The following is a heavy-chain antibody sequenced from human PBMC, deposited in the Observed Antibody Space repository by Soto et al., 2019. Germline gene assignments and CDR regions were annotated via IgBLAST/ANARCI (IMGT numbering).Heavy chain of an antibody. CDR3: ARDSVLTGIAAAGTFAD. CDR2: INAGNGNT. J-gene: IGHJ4*02. D-gene: IGHD6-13*01. CDR1: GYTFTSYA. Sequence: GASVKVSCKASGYTFTSYAMHWVRQAPGQRLEWMGWINAGNGNTKYSQKFQGRVTITRDTSASTAYMELSSLRSEDTAVYYCARDSVLTGIAAAGTFADWGQGTLVTVSS. V-gene: IGHV1-3*01.